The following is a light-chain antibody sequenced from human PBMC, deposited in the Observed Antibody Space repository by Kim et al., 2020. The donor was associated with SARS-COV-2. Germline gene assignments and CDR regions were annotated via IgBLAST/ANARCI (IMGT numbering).Light chain of an antibody. Sequence: ASVRDRVTITCRASQDIRHYLAWFQQKVGKAPKSLIYAASTLHSGVPARFSGSGSETEFTLIISSLQPEDFATYYCQQYNTYPRTFGHGTRVEIK. CDR1: QDIRHY. V-gene: IGKV1-16*01. J-gene: IGKJ1*01. CDR3: QQYNTYPRT. CDR2: AAS.